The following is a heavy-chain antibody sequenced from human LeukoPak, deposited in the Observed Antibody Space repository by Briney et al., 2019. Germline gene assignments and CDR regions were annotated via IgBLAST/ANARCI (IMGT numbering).Heavy chain of an antibody. V-gene: IGHV1-8*02. CDR1: GYTFTGYY. Sequence: ASVKVSCKASGYTFTGYYMHWVRQAPGQGLEWMGWMNPINGNSGSAQKFQGRVTMTRDTSINTAYLEVSSLRSEDTAVYYCARASRGYSGSGTYLYYFDHWGQGTLVTVSS. J-gene: IGHJ4*02. D-gene: IGHD3-10*01. CDR2: MNPINGNS. CDR3: ARASRGYSGSGTYLYYFDH.